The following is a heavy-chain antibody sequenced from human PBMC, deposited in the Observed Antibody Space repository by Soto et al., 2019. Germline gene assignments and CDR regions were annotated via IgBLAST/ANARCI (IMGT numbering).Heavy chain of an antibody. V-gene: IGHV1-18*04. CDR2: INTYNDDT. D-gene: IGHD2-2*01. J-gene: IGHJ6*02. Sequence: QVQMVQSGAEMKNPGASVRVSCKSSGYSFHTYGISWVRQAPGQGLEWVGWINTYNDDTKYAQSLQGRVTLTIDTSTTTAYMELTRLRSDDTAVYFCARDTALPESLRDDFYYFGMDVWGHVTTVTVAS. CDR1: GYSFHTYG. CDR3: ARDTALPESLRDDFYYFGMDV.